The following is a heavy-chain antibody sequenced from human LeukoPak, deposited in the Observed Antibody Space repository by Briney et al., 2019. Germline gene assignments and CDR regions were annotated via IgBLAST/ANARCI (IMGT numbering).Heavy chain of an antibody. CDR3: ATPRMEYYGSGIHYSYYYLDV. CDR2: VIPHSGIA. Sequence: SVKVSCKASGGAFTRAAVSWVRQAPGQGLEWMGGVIPHSGIADYAQKFQGRVTLTADASTSTAYVELNSLTSEDTAVYYCATPRMEYYGSGIHYSYYYLDVWGSGTAVTVSS. J-gene: IGHJ6*03. CDR1: GGAFTRAA. V-gene: IGHV1-69*13. D-gene: IGHD3-10*01.